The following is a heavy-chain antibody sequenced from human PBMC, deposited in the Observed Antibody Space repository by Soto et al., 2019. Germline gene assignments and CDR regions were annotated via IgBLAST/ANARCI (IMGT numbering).Heavy chain of an antibody. Sequence: QVQLQQWGAGLLKPSETLSLTCAVYGGSFSGYYCSWIRQPPGKVLEWIGEINHSGSTNYNPSLISRVTISVDTSKNQFALKLSSVTAADTAVYFGASRPLSIWGSYGYWGQGTLVTVSS. CDR3: ASRPLSIWGSYGY. J-gene: IGHJ1*01. V-gene: IGHV4-34*01. D-gene: IGHD3-16*01. CDR2: INHSGST. CDR1: GGSFSGYY.